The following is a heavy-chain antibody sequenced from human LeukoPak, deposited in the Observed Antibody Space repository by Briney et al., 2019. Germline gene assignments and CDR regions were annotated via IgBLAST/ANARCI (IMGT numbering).Heavy chain of an antibody. CDR2: ISSSSRYM. D-gene: IGHD6-13*01. Sequence: PGRSLRLSCAASGFTFSSYAMHWVRQAPGKGLEWVSVISSSSRYMYYADSVKGRFTISRDNAKNSLYLQMNSLRAEDTAVYYCARVSTAVSLAIDYWGQGTLVTVST. J-gene: IGHJ4*02. V-gene: IGHV3-21*06. CDR1: GFTFSSYA. CDR3: ARVSTAVSLAIDY.